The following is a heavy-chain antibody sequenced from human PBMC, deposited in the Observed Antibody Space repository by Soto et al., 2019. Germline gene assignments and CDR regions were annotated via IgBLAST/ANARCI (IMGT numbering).Heavy chain of an antibody. CDR1: GGSVSSGSYY. Sequence: SETLSLTCTVSGGSVSSGSYYWSWIRLPPGKGLEWIGYIYYSGSTNYNPSLKSRVTISVDTSKNQFSLKLSSVTAADTAVYYCARGVPYSYGYVSWFDPWGQGTLVTVCS. V-gene: IGHV4-61*01. D-gene: IGHD5-18*01. CDR2: IYYSGST. J-gene: IGHJ5*02. CDR3: ARGVPYSYGYVSWFDP.